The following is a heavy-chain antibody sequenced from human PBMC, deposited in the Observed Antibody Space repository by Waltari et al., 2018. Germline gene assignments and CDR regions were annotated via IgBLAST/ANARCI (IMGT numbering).Heavy chain of an antibody. D-gene: IGHD3-3*01. CDR3: ARVFGYYYYYMDV. V-gene: IGHV4-34*02. Sequence: QVQLQQWGAGLLKPSETLSLTCDVSGGSLSGYHWTWIRQPPGKGLEWIGEINDSGRPTDNPSFESRVTVSIDTANNQFSLRVRSVTAADTAVYYCARVFGYYYYYMDVWGKGTTVTISS. CDR1: GGSLSGYH. CDR2: INDSGRP. J-gene: IGHJ6*03.